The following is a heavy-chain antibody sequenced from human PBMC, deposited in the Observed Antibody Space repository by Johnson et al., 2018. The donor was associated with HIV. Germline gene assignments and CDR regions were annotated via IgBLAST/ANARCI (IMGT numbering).Heavy chain of an antibody. J-gene: IGHJ3*02. CDR3: ARGPIADDPFDI. Sequence: QVQLVESGGGVVQPGRSLRLSCAASGFTFSTYGMHWVRQAPGKGLEWVAVITYDGSSTSYADSVKGRFTISRDNSKNTLYLQMNSLRAEDTAVYFCARGPIADDPFDIWGQGTMVTVS. D-gene: IGHD3-16*02. V-gene: IGHV3-30*03. CDR1: GFTFSTYG. CDR2: ITYDGSST.